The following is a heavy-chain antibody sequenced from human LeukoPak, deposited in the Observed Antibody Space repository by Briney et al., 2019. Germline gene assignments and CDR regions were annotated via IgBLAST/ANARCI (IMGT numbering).Heavy chain of an antibody. CDR2: IRSKANSYAT. J-gene: IGHJ4*02. Sequence: GGSLKLSCAASGFTFCGSAMHWVRQASGKGLEWVGRIRSKANSYATAYAASVKGRFTISRDDSKNTAYLQMNSLKTEDTAVYYCTRFHYYDSSGYRLFDYWGQGTLVTVSS. D-gene: IGHD3-22*01. CDR3: TRFHYYDSSGYRLFDY. V-gene: IGHV3-73*01. CDR1: GFTFCGSA.